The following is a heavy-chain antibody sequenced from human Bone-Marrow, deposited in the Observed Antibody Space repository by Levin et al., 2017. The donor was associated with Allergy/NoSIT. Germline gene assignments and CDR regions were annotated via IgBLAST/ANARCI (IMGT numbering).Heavy chain of an antibody. V-gene: IGHV3-33*01. D-gene: IGHD3-16*02. CDR3: AGSYRYYSYYYGMDV. CDR1: GFRFRNYG. CDR2: IWFDGSNK. J-gene: IGHJ6*02. Sequence: GGSLRLSCAASGFRFRNYGMHWVRQAPGKGLEWVAVIWFDGSNKYYGDSVKGRFTISRDNSKNTLYLQMSSLRAEDTAIYYCAGSYRYYSYYYGMDVWGQGTTVTVSS.